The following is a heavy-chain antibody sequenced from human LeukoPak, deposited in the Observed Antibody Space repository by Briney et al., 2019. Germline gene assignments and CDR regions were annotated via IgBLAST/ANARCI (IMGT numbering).Heavy chain of an antibody. D-gene: IGHD4-11*01. Sequence: PGGSVRLSCAASGFTFSSYSMNWVRQAPGKGLEWVSSISSSSSYIYYADSVKGRFTISRDNAKNSLYLQMNSLRAEDTAVYYCASGFDYSNYVFGMDVWGQGTTVTVSS. J-gene: IGHJ6*02. V-gene: IGHV3-21*01. CDR1: GFTFSSYS. CDR3: ASGFDYSNYVFGMDV. CDR2: ISSSSSYI.